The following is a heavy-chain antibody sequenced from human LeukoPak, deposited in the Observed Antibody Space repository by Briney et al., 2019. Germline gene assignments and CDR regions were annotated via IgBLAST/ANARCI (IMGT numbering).Heavy chain of an antibody. CDR1: GGSISSNTYF. D-gene: IGHD5/OR15-5a*01. Sequence: SETLSLTCNVSGGSISSNTYFWGWIRRPPGKGLEWIGSIRYSGSTYYNPSLKSRATISVDTPKNQFSLNLSSLTAADTAVYYCATSDTVSTYNWFDPWGQGTLVTVS. CDR2: IRYSGST. J-gene: IGHJ5*02. CDR3: ATSDTVSTYNWFDP. V-gene: IGHV4-39*01.